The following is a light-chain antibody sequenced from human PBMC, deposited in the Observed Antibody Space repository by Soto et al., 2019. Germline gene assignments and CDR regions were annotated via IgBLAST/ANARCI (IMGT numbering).Light chain of an antibody. Sequence: DIQMTQSPSSLSAFVGDRVTITCRASQDINNHLAWFQQKPGKAPQSLIYAASSLQSGVPSKFSGGGSGTDFTLTISSLQPEDFATYYCQQYDNYPITFDQGTRLEI. CDR2: AAS. V-gene: IGKV1-16*02. CDR1: QDINNH. J-gene: IGKJ5*01. CDR3: QQYDNYPIT.